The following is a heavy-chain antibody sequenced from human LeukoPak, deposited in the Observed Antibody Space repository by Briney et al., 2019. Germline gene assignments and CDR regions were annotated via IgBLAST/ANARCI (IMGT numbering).Heavy chain of an antibody. CDR1: GGSFSGYY. CDR3: ARGGDIVVVPAAIGPWSDP. CDR2: INHSGST. J-gene: IGHJ5*02. D-gene: IGHD2-2*01. V-gene: IGHV4-34*01. Sequence: PSETLSLTCAVYGGSFSGYYWSWIRQPPGKGLEWIGEINHSGSTNYNPSLKSRVTISVDTSKNQFSLKLSSVTAADTAVYYCARGGDIVVVPAAIGPWSDPWGQGTLVTVSS.